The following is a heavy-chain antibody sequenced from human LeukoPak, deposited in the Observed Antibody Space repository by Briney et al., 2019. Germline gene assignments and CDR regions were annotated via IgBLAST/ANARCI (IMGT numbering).Heavy chain of an antibody. D-gene: IGHD4/OR15-4a*01. V-gene: IGHV3-53*01. Sequence: GGSLRLSCTVSGFTVSCNSMSWVRQAPGNGLEWVSFIYSDNTHYSDSVKGRFTISRDNSKNTLYLQMNSLRAEDTAVYYCARRAGAYSHPYDYWGQGTLVTVSS. CDR3: ARRAGAYSHPYDY. J-gene: IGHJ4*02. CDR1: GFTVSCNS. CDR2: IYSDNT.